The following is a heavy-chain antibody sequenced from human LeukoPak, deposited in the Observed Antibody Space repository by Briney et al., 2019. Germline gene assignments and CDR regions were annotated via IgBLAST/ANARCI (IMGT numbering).Heavy chain of an antibody. Sequence: PGGSLRLSCTASGFSFNNYAMTRVRQAPGKGLEWVSIIIASSGATFYADSVKGRFTISRDNSKNTLYLQMSSLSVEDTAVYYCAKGGYDYVEVAYFDFWGQGALVTVSS. CDR3: AKGGYDYVEVAYFDF. D-gene: IGHD5-12*01. J-gene: IGHJ4*02. CDR2: IIASSGAT. V-gene: IGHV3-23*01. CDR1: GFSFNNYA.